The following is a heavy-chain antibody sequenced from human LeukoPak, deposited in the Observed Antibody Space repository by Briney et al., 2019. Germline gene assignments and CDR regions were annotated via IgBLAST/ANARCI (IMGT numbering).Heavy chain of an antibody. CDR2: IKQDGSEK. Sequence: PGGSLRLSCAASGFTFSSYWMSWVRQAPGKGLEWVANIKQDGSEKYYVDSVKGRFTISRDNAKNSLYLQMNSLRAEDTAVYYCARDHRPGYGSGSYYGYWGQGTPVTVSS. D-gene: IGHD3-10*01. J-gene: IGHJ4*02. V-gene: IGHV3-7*01. CDR1: GFTFSSYW. CDR3: ARDHRPGYGSGSYYGY.